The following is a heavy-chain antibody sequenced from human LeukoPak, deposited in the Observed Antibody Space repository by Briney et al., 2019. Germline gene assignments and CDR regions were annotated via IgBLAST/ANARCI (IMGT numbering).Heavy chain of an antibody. V-gene: IGHV3-53*01. J-gene: IGHJ4*02. CDR1: GFTVSSNY. CDR3: ARAYDSSGYFVEY. D-gene: IGHD3-22*01. CDR2: IYSGGST. Sequence: GGSLRLSCAASGFTVSSNYMSWVRQAPGKGLEWVSVIYSGGSTYYADSVKGRFTISRDNSKNTLYLQMNSLRAEDTAVYYCARAYDSSGYFVEYWGQGTLVTVSS.